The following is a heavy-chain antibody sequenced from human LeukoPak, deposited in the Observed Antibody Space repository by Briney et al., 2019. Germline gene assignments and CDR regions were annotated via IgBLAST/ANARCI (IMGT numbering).Heavy chain of an antibody. D-gene: IGHD2-2*01. V-gene: IGHV3-30*02. CDR3: AKGYCSSTTCSVDY. Sequence: PGGSLRLSCPASGFTFSSYGMHWVRQAPGKGLEWVAFIRHDGSNKYYADSVKGRFTISRDNSKNTLYLQMNSLRAEDTAVYYCAKGYCSSTTCSVDYWGQGTLSPSPQ. J-gene: IGHJ4*02. CDR1: GFTFSSYG. CDR2: IRHDGSNK.